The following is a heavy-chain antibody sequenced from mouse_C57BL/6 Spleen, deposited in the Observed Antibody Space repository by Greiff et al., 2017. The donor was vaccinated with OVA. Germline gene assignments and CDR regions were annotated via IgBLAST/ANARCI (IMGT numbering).Heavy chain of an antibody. CDR3: ARRNYDGYYYAMDY. D-gene: IGHD2-3*01. CDR2: IYPRSGNT. Sequence: VQRVESGAELARPGASVKLSCKASGYTFTSYGISWVKQRTGQGLEWIGEIYPRSGNTYYNEKFKGKATLTADKSSSTAYMELRSLTSEDSAVYFCARRNYDGYYYAMDYWGQGTSVTVSS. V-gene: IGHV1-81*01. J-gene: IGHJ4*01. CDR1: GYTFTSYG.